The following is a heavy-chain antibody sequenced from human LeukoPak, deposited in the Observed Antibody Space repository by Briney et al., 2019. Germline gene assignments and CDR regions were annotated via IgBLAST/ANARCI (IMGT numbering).Heavy chain of an antibody. J-gene: IGHJ4*02. CDR1: GFTFAPYW. CDR2: MNRDGSEK. CDR3: ARGIEEWLYLYY. D-gene: IGHD3-3*01. V-gene: IGHV3-7*04. Sequence: GGSLRLSCAASGFTFAPYWMTWVRQAPGKGLEYVATMNRDGSEKYYVDSVRGRFTISRDNSKNSLYLQMDSLRAEDTAVYYCARGIEEWLYLYYWGQGALVTVAS.